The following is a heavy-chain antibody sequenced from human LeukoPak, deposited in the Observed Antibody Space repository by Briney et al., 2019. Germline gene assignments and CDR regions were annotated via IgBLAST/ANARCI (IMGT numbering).Heavy chain of an antibody. V-gene: IGHV3-30*18. D-gene: IGHD4-17*01. CDR2: ISYDGSNK. Sequence: GGSLRLSCAASGFTFSSYGMHWVRQAPGKGPEWVAVISYDGSNKYYADSVKGRFTISRDNAKNSLYLQMNSLRAEDTALYYCAKDSVPSPGYGDYGAKEYWGQGTLVTVSS. CDR3: AKDSVPSPGYGDYGAKEY. J-gene: IGHJ4*02. CDR1: GFTFSSYG.